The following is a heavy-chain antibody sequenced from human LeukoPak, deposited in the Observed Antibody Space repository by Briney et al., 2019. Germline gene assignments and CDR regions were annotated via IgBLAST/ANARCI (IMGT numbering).Heavy chain of an antibody. J-gene: IGHJ3*02. CDR1: GYSISSGCY. CDR2: IYHSGST. Sequence: SETLSLTCAVSGYSISSGCYWGWIRQPPGKGLEWIGSIYHSGSTYYNPSLKSRVTISVDTSKNQFSLKPSSVTAADTAVYYCARAVGGYCGGDCPDIWGRGTMVTVSS. V-gene: IGHV4-38-2*01. CDR3: ARAVGGYCGGDCPDI. D-gene: IGHD2-21*02.